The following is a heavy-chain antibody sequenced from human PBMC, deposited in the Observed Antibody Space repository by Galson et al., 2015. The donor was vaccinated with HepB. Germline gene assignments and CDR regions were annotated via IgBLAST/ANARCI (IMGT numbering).Heavy chain of an antibody. CDR2: MNPNSGNT. V-gene: IGHV1-8*01. J-gene: IGHJ5*02. CDR3: ARSPSGWYRLQGWFDP. D-gene: IGHD6-19*01. Sequence: SVKVSCKASGYTFTSYDINWVRQATGQGLEWMGWMNPNSGNTGYAQKFQGRVTMTRNTSISTAYMELSSLRSEGTAVYYCARSPSGWYRLQGWFDPWGQGTLVTVSS. CDR1: GYTFTSYD.